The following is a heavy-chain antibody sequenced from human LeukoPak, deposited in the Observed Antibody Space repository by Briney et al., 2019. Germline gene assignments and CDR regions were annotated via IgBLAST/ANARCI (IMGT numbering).Heavy chain of an antibody. D-gene: IGHD2-21*01. CDR3: ARGGGIQSCGGKSCFRGFVY. Sequence: ASVKVSCKASGYTFTSYYMHWVRQAPGQGLEWMGIINPSGGSTSYAQKCQGRVTMTRDTSITTLYMELTSPRSDDTAVYFCARGGGIQSCGGKSCFRGFVYWGQGTLVSVSS. V-gene: IGHV1-46*01. CDR2: INPSGGST. CDR1: GYTFTSYY. J-gene: IGHJ4*02.